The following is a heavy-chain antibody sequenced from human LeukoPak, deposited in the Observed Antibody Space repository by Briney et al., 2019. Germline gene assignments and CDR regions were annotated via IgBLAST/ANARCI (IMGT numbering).Heavy chain of an antibody. Sequence: GGSLRLSCAASGFTFSSYAMSWVRQAPGKGLEWVSAISGSGGSTYYADSVKGRFTISRDNSKNTLYLQMNSLRAEDTAVYYCAKEGDFWSGYPSYFDYWGQGTLVTVSS. D-gene: IGHD3-3*01. J-gene: IGHJ4*02. V-gene: IGHV3-23*01. CDR3: AKEGDFWSGYPSYFDY. CDR2: ISGSGGST. CDR1: GFTFSSYA.